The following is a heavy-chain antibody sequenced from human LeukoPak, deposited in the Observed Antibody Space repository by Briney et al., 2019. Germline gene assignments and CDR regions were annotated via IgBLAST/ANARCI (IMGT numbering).Heavy chain of an antibody. CDR1: GFTFSSYG. Sequence: GRSLRLSCAASGFTFSSYGMHWVRQAPGKGLEWVAVISYDGSNKYYADSVKGRFTISRDNSKNTLYLQMNSLRAEDTAVYYCAKSFLYGDDYRNGNYFDYWGQGTLVTVSS. D-gene: IGHD4-17*01. CDR3: AKSFLYGDDYRNGNYFDY. J-gene: IGHJ4*02. CDR2: ISYDGSNK. V-gene: IGHV3-30*18.